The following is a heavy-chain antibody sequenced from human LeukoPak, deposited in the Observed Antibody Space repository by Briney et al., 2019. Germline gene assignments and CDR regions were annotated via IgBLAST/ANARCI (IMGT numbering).Heavy chain of an antibody. J-gene: IGHJ3*02. CDR3: ARPSAYSSSPGAFDI. CDR2: IYYSGST. Sequence: SETLSLTCTVSGGSISSSSYYWGWIRQPPGMGLEWIGSIYYSGSTYYNPSLKSRVTISVDTSKNQFSLKLSSVTAADTAVYYCARPSAYSSSPGAFDIWGQGTMVTVSS. D-gene: IGHD6-6*01. V-gene: IGHV4-39*01. CDR1: GGSISSSSYY.